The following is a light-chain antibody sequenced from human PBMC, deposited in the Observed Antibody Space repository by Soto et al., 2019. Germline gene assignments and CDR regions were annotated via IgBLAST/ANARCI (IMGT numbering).Light chain of an antibody. J-gene: IGKJ2*01. V-gene: IGKV3-20*01. CDR2: GAS. CDR3: QGDDISQFP. Sequence: EIVLTQSPGTLSLSPGERATLSCRASQSVSSTYLAWYQQKPGQAPRLLIYGASSRATGIPDRFSGSGSGTDCTLTISGLGPEDLAVCWCQGDDISQFPFGQGTKLEIK. CDR1: QSVSSTY.